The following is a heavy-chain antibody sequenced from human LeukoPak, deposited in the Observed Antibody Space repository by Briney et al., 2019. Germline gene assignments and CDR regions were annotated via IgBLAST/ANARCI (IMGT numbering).Heavy chain of an antibody. CDR3: AKRMATFGGPFDI. J-gene: IGHJ3*02. CDR1: GFTFRSYS. V-gene: IGHV3-21*04. Sequence: GGSLRLSCAASGFTFRSYSINWVRQAPGKGLEWVSSISSISSYTYYADSVKGRCTISRDNPKNTVYLQMDSLRAEDTAVYYCAKRMATFGGPFDIWGQGTKLTVSS. D-gene: IGHD5-24*01. CDR2: ISSISSYT.